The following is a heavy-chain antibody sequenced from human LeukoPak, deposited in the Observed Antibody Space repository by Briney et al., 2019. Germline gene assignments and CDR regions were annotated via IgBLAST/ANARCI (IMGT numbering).Heavy chain of an antibody. CDR2: ISSSSSYI. Sequence: GGSLRLFCAASGFTFSSYSMNWVRQAPGKGLEWVSSISSSSSYIYYADSVKGRFTISRDNAKNSLYLQMNSLRAEDTAVYYCAREGYYYDSSGYSYYYYGMDVWGQGTTVTVSS. CDR3: AREGYYYDSSGYSYYYYGMDV. CDR1: GFTFSSYS. D-gene: IGHD3-22*01. V-gene: IGHV3-21*01. J-gene: IGHJ6*02.